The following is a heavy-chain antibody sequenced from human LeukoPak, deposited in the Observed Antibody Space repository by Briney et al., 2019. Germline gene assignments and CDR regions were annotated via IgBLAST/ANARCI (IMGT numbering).Heavy chain of an antibody. V-gene: IGHV3-21*01. J-gene: IGHJ4*02. CDR2: ISPSSTYI. D-gene: IGHD3-3*01. CDR1: GFTFSTYS. Sequence: PGGSLRLSCAVSGFTFSTYSMNWVRQAPGKGLDWVSAISPSSTYIYYADSVKGRFTISRDNAKNSLYLQMSSLRAEDTALYYCARMIFGVVTQPYSDNWGQGTLVTVSS. CDR3: ARMIFGVVTQPYSDN.